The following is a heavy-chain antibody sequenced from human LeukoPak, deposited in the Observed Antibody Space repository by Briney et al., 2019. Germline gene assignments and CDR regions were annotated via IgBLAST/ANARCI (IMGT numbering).Heavy chain of an antibody. Sequence: GGFLRLSCAASGFTFSSYGMHWVRQAPGKGLEWVAVIWYDGSNKYYADSVKGRFTISRDNSKNTLYLQMNSLRAEDTAVYYCAREATTVTTWYLDYWGQGTLVTVSS. D-gene: IGHD4-17*01. J-gene: IGHJ4*02. V-gene: IGHV3-33*01. CDR3: AREATTVTTWYLDY. CDR1: GFTFSSYG. CDR2: IWYDGSNK.